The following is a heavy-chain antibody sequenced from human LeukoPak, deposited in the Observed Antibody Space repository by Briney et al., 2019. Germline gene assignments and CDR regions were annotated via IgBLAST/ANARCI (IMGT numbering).Heavy chain of an antibody. V-gene: IGHV4-39*01. D-gene: IGHD6-6*01. CDR3: ASYSSSIAARQRWFDP. CDR2: IYYSGST. Sequence: SETLSLTCTVSGGSISTSSYYWGWIRQPPGKGLEWIGSIYYSGSTYYNPSLKSRVTISVDTSKNQFSLKLSSVTAADTAMYYCASYSSSIAARQRWFDPWGQGTLVTVSS. CDR1: GGSISTSSYY. J-gene: IGHJ5*02.